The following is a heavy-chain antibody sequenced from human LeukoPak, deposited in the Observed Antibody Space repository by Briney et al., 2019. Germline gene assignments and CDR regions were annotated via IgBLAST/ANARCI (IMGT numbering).Heavy chain of an antibody. CDR1: GASISSHY. Sequence: PSETLSLTCTVTGASISSHYWCWIRQTPGTGLEWIGDIYDRGSTTYNPSLKSRVSISVDTSRNQFSLNLRSVTAADTAVYYCAKIEVGRFDPWGQGTLVIVSS. CDR3: AKIEVGRFDP. D-gene: IGHD1-26*01. J-gene: IGHJ5*02. V-gene: IGHV4-59*11. CDR2: IYDRGST.